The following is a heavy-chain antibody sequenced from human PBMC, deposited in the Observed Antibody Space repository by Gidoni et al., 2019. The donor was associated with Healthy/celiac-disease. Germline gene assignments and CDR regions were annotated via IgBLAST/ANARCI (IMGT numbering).Heavy chain of an antibody. CDR3: ARDEDTAMVTGWFDP. CDR1: GFTFSSYG. D-gene: IGHD5-18*01. J-gene: IGHJ5*02. V-gene: IGHV3-33*01. CDR2: IWYDGSNK. Sequence: QVQLVESGGGVVQPGRSLRLSCAASGFTFSSYGMHWVRQAPGKGLEWVAVIWYDGSNKYYADSVKGRFTISRDNSKNTLYLQMNSLRAEDTAVYYCARDEDTAMVTGWFDPWGQGTLVTVSS.